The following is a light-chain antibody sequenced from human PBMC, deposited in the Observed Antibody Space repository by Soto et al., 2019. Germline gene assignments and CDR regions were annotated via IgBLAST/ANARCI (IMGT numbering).Light chain of an antibody. J-gene: IGLJ2*01. CDR3: SAYTSTYTVI. V-gene: IGLV2-14*01. CDR2: EVS. Sequence: QSALTQPASVSGSPGQSITISCTGTSSDVGAYTSVSWYQQHPGKAPKLMIYEVSNRPSRVSNRCSGSKSGNTASLTISRLQAEDEADYFCSAYTSTYTVIFGGGTKLTVL. CDR1: SSDVGAYTS.